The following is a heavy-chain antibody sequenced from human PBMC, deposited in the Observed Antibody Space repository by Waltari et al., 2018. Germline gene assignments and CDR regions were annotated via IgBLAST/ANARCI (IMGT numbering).Heavy chain of an antibody. J-gene: IGHJ5*02. CDR3: ARQDYDILTGYRSRNWFDP. D-gene: IGHD3-9*01. V-gene: IGHV4-39*01. CDR2: IYYGGST. Sequence: QLQLQESGPGLVKTSETLSLTCTVSGGSISSTTYYWGWIRQPPGKGLEWIGVIYYGGSTYSSPSLKSRVIISVDTSKNQFSLKLNSVTAADTAIYYCARQDYDILTGYRSRNWFDPWGQGTLVTVSS. CDR1: GGSISSTTYY.